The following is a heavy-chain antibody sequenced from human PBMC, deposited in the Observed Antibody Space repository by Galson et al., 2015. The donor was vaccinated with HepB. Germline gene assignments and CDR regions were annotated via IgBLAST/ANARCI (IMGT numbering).Heavy chain of an antibody. CDR3: ASEGEADRGQLWLEGYYYYGMDV. CDR2: IIPIFGTA. CDR1: GGTFSSYA. J-gene: IGHJ6*02. Sequence: SVKVSCKASGGTFSSYAISWVRQAPGQGLEWMGGIIPIFGTANYAQKFQGRVTITADKSTSTAYMELSSLRSEDTAVYYCASEGEADRGQLWLEGYYYYGMDVWGQGTTVTVSS. D-gene: IGHD5-18*01. V-gene: IGHV1-69*06.